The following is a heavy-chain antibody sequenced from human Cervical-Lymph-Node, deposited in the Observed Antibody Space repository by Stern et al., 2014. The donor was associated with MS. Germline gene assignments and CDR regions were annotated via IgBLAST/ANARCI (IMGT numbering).Heavy chain of an antibody. D-gene: IGHD6-19*01. CDR1: GFTFSSFW. CDR2: IKDAGSAE. J-gene: IGHJ4*02. Sequence: EVQLVESGGGLVQPGGSLRLACAASGFTFSSFWMTWVRQSPGQGLELVANIKDAGSAEYYVDSVMGRFTISRDNAKNSLYLQMNSLRGEDTAVYYCARDRSGWYFEAGNFDYWGQGTLVTVSS. CDR3: ARDRSGWYFEAGNFDY. V-gene: IGHV3-7*01.